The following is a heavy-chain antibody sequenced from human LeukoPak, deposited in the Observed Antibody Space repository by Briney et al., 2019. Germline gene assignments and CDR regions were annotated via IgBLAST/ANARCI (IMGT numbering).Heavy chain of an antibody. CDR1: GYSISSGYY. J-gene: IGHJ4*02. Sequence: SETLSLTCTVSGYSISSGYYWGWIRQPPGKGLEWIGSIYHSGSTYYNPSLKSRVTISVDTSKNQFSLKLSSVTAADTAVYYCARRSWFGEFYFDYWGQGTLVTVSS. D-gene: IGHD3-10*01. CDR3: ARRSWFGEFYFDY. V-gene: IGHV4-38-2*02. CDR2: IYHSGST.